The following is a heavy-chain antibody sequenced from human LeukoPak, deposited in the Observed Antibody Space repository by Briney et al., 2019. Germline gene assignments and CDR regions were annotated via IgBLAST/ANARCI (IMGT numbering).Heavy chain of an antibody. V-gene: IGHV4-34*01. J-gene: IGHJ6*03. D-gene: IGHD3-16*02. CDR3: ARGARYCDYVWGSYRKNYMDV. Sequence: SETLSLTCTVSGGSISSYYWSWIRQPPGKGLEWIGEINHSGSTNYNPTLKSRVTISVDTSKNQFSLKLSSVTAADTAVYYCARGARYCDYVWGSYRKNYMDVWGKGTTVTVSS. CDR2: INHSGST. CDR1: GGSISSYY.